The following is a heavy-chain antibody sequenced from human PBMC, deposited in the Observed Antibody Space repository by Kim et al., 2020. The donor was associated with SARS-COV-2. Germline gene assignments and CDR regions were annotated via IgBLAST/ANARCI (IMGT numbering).Heavy chain of an antibody. V-gene: IGHV4-39*01. CDR3: AGHSRGWNSGPPFDC. Sequence: NPALKSRVTISVDTSKNQFSLNLRSGTAADTAVYYCAGHSRGWNSGPPFDCWGQGALITVSS. D-gene: IGHD1-26*01. J-gene: IGHJ4*02.